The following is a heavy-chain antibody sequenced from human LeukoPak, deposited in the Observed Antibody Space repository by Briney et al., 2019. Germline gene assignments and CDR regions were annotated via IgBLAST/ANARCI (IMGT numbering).Heavy chain of an antibody. V-gene: IGHV3-30*02. Sequence: GGSLRLSCAASGFTFSSYGMHWVRQAPGKGLEWVAFIRYDGSNKYYADSVKGRFTISRDNSKNTLYLQMNSLRAEDTAVYYCARDLGGYDTLAFDIWGQGTMVTVSS. CDR1: GFTFSSYG. CDR2: IRYDGSNK. D-gene: IGHD5-12*01. J-gene: IGHJ3*02. CDR3: ARDLGGYDTLAFDI.